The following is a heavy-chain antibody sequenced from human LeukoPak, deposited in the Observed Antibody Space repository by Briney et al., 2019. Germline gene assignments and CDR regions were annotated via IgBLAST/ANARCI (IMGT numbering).Heavy chain of an antibody. D-gene: IGHD3-22*01. V-gene: IGHV3-74*01. CDR1: GFTFSSYG. CDR2: INSDGSST. CDR3: ASGVRDSSGYYYFDY. J-gene: IGHJ4*02. Sequence: PGGSLRLSCAASGFTFSSYGMHWVRQAPGKGLVWVSRINSDGSSTSYADSVKGRFTISRDNAKNTLYLQMNSLRAEDTAVYYCASGVRDSSGYYYFDYWGQGTLVTVSS.